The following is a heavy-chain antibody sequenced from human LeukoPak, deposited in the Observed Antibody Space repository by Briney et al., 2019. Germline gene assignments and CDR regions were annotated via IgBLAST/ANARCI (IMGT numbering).Heavy chain of an antibody. J-gene: IGHJ4*02. D-gene: IGHD1-1*01. CDR2: IGTAGDT. CDR1: GFTFSDCD. V-gene: IGHV3-13*01. Sequence: GGSLRLSCAASGFTFSDCDMHWVRQATGKGLEWVSAIGTAGDTYYTGSVTGRFTISRENAKNSLYLQMNSLRAGDTAVYYCARVAKERVGGVYYFDYWGQGTLVTVSS. CDR3: ARVAKERVGGVYYFDY.